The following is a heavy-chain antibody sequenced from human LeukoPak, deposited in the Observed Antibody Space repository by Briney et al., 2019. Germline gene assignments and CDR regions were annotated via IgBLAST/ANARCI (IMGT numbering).Heavy chain of an antibody. Sequence: GRSLRLSCAASGFTFDDYAMHWVRQAPGKGLEWVSGISWNSGSIGYADSVKGRSTISRDNAKNSLYLQMNSLRAEDMALYYCAKSPGVNSAPFDPWGQGTLVTVSS. D-gene: IGHD3-10*01. CDR1: GFTFDDYA. J-gene: IGHJ5*02. CDR2: ISWNSGSI. V-gene: IGHV3-9*03. CDR3: AKSPGVNSAPFDP.